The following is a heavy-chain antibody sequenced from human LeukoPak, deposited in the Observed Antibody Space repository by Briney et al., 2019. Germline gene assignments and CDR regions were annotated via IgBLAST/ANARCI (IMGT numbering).Heavy chain of an antibody. J-gene: IGHJ6*03. CDR2: ISSSGSTI. D-gene: IGHD6-19*01. CDR1: GFTFSSYE. Sequence: GGSLRLSCAASGFTFSSYEMNWVRQAPGKGLEWVSYISSSGSTIYYADSVKGRFTISRDNAKNSLYLQMNSLRAEDTAVYYCARGPTSGWYYYYCMDVWGKGTTVTVSS. CDR3: ARGPTSGWYYYYCMDV. V-gene: IGHV3-48*03.